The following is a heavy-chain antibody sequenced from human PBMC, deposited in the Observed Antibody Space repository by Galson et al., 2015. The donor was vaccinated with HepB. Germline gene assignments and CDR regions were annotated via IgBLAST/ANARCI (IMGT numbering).Heavy chain of an antibody. CDR3: ARDKVESNYYGSESYSNERFVAY. V-gene: IGHV3-33*08. CDR2: IWYDGSNK. D-gene: IGHD3-10*01. J-gene: IGHJ4*02. Sequence: SLRLSCAASGFTFSSFGMHWVRQAPGKGLEWVAVIWYDGSNKYYAESVKGRFTISRDNFKDTLYLQMNSLRAEDTAVYYCARDKVESNYYGSESYSNERFVAYWGQGTLVTVSS. CDR1: GFTFSSFG.